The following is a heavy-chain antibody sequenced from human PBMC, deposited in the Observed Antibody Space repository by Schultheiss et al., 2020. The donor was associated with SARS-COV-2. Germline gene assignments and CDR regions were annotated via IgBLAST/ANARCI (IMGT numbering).Heavy chain of an antibody. V-gene: IGHV1-18*01. CDR2: VSGYNGNT. D-gene: IGHD2-2*01. CDR1: GYTFTNYG. J-gene: IGHJ5*02. CDR3: ARDGVVPAKGYNWFDP. Sequence: ASVKVSCMASGYTFTNYGISWVRQAPGQGLEWVGWVSGYNGNTEYPQKFRGRVTMTTDTSTSTAYMELRSLRSDDTAVYYCARDGVVPAKGYNWFDPWGQGTLVTVSS.